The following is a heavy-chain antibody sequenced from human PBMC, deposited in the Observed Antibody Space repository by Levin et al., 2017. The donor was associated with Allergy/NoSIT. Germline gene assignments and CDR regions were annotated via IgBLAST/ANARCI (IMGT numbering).Heavy chain of an antibody. D-gene: IGHD1-1*01. CDR1: GFTFSSYG. CDR3: ARTSYRVTTHAFDI. CDR2: IWYDGSNK. V-gene: IGHV3-33*01. J-gene: IGHJ3*02. Sequence: GGSLRLSCAASGFTFSSYGMHWVRQAPGKGLEWVAVIWYDGSNKYYADSVKGRFTISRDNSKNTLYLQMNSLRAEDTAVYYCARTSYRVTTHAFDIWGQGTMVTVSS.